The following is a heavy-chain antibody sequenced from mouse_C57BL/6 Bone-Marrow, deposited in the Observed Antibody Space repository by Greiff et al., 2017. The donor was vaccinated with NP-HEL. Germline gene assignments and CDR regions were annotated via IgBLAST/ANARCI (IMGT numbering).Heavy chain of an antibody. J-gene: IGHJ3*01. Sequence: VQLQQSGPELVKPGASVKISCKASGYSFTGYYMNWVKQSPEKSLEWIGEINPSTGGTTYNQKFKAQATLTVDKSSSTAYMQLKSLTSEDSAVYYCARSRLRRFAYWGQGTLVTVSA. CDR3: ARSRLRRFAY. V-gene: IGHV1-42*01. CDR2: INPSTGGT. D-gene: IGHD1-1*01. CDR1: GYSFTGYY.